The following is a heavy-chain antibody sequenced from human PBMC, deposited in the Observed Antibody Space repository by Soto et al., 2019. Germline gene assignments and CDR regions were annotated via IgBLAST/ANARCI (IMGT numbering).Heavy chain of an antibody. Sequence: EVQVLNSGGGLVQPGGSLRLSCAASGFPFSTYAMSWVRQAPGKGLEWVSVIVGSGGSIYYADSVKGRLTISRDNSKNTVYLQMNSLRAEDTAVYYCARGTGDQKGVFDYWGQGTLVTVSS. J-gene: IGHJ4*02. CDR2: IVGSGGSI. V-gene: IGHV3-23*01. D-gene: IGHD7-27*01. CDR1: GFPFSTYA. CDR3: ARGTGDQKGVFDY.